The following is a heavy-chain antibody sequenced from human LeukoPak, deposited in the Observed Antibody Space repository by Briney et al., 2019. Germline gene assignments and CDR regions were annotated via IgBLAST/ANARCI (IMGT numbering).Heavy chain of an antibody. CDR2: ISGSGGST. D-gene: IGHD3-16*01. CDR3: ARLRGQDDY. V-gene: IGHV3-23*01. J-gene: IGHJ4*02. Sequence: GGSLRLSCAASGFTFSSYAMSWVRQAPGKGLEWVSAISGSGGSTYYADSVKGRFTISRDNAKNSLYLQMNSLRAEDTAVYYCARLRGQDDYWGQGTLVTVSS. CDR1: GFTFSSYA.